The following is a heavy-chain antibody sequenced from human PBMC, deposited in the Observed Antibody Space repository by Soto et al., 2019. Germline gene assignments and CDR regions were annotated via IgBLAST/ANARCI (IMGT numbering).Heavy chain of an antibody. V-gene: IGHV3-33*01. CDR3: ARDRWGITGTPDRPYYFDY. D-gene: IGHD1-20*01. J-gene: IGHJ4*02. CDR1: GFTFSSYG. Sequence: GGSLRLSCAASGFTFSSYGMHWVRQAPGKGLEWVAVIWYDGSNKYYADSVKGRFTISRDNSKNTLYLQMNSLRAEDTAVYYCARDRWGITGTPDRPYYFDYWGQGTLVTVSS. CDR2: IWYDGSNK.